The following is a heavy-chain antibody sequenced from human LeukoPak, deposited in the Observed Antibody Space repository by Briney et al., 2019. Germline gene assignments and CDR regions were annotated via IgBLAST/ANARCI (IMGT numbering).Heavy chain of an antibody. Sequence: PGGSLRLSCAASGFTFSSYGMHWVRQAPGKGLEWVAVISYDGSNKYYADSVKGRFTISRDNSKNTLYLQMNSLRAEDTALYYCARCRSGGSCYRDVFDIWGQGTMVTVSS. V-gene: IGHV3-30*03. D-gene: IGHD2-15*01. CDR3: ARCRSGGSCYRDVFDI. J-gene: IGHJ3*02. CDR2: ISYDGSNK. CDR1: GFTFSSYG.